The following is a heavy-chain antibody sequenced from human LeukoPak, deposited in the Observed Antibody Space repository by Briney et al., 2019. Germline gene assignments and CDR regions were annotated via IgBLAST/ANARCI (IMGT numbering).Heavy chain of an antibody. D-gene: IGHD2-15*01. CDR2: IIPIFGIA. CDR1: GGTFSSYA. CDR3: ASLGYCSGGSCYWPSFDP. V-gene: IGHV1-69*04. J-gene: IGHJ5*02. Sequence: SVKVSCKASGGTFSSYAISWARQAPGQGLEWMGRIIPIFGIANYAQKFQGRVTITADKSTSTAYMELSSLRSEDTAVYYCASLGYCSGGSCYWPSFDPWGQGTLVTVSS.